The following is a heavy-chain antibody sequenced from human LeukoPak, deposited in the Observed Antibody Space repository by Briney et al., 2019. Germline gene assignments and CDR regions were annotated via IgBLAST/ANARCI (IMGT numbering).Heavy chain of an antibody. CDR1: GFPFSSYW. V-gene: IGHV3-7*03. CDR3: AKVNSIYYYYMDV. J-gene: IGHJ6*03. D-gene: IGHD1-1*01. CDR2: IKQDGGET. Sequence: GGSLRLSCAASGFPFSSYWMSWVRQAPGKGLEWVANIKQDGGETFHVDSVKGRFTISRDNAKNSLYLQMNSLRAEDTAVYYCAKVNSIYYYYMDVWGKGTTVTVSS.